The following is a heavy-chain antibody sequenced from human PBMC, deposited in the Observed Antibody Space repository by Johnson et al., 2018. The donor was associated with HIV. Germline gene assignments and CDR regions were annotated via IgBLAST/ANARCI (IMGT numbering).Heavy chain of an antibody. CDR3: ARTRKYTSGPPCAFDF. D-gene: IGHD3-22*01. J-gene: IGHJ3*01. CDR1: PFTFNSNA. V-gene: IGHV3-66*01. CDR2: IYSGGST. Sequence: MQLVESGGGLVQPGGSLRLSCGASPFTFNSNATSWVRQAPVKGLDWVSDIYSGGSTYYSDSVKGRFTISRDNSKNTLYLQMNSRRAEDTAVYYCARTRKYTSGPPCAFDFWGQGTMVTVSS.